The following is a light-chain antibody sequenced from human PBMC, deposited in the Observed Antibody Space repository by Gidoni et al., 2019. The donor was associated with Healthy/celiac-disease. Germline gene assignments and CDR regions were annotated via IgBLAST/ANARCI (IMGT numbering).Light chain of an antibody. V-gene: IGKV3-11*01. Sequence: EIVLTQSLATLHLSPGERATLSCRASTSVSSYLAWYQQQPGHAPRRLNYDASNRATCIPASFSGSGSGTDFTLTSSSLEPEDFAVYYCQQRSNWPTFGQGTKVEIK. J-gene: IGKJ1*01. CDR3: QQRSNWPT. CDR1: TSVSSY. CDR2: DAS.